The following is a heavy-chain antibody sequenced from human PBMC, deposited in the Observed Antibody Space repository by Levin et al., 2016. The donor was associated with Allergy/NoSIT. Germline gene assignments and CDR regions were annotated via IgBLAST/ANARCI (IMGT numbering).Heavy chain of an antibody. D-gene: IGHD2-2*01. Sequence: VRQAPGKGLEWVSYISSSSSTIYYADSVKGRFTISRDNAKNSLYLQMNSLRAEDTAVYYCARDTPLVPAAMIMVYYYYGMDVWGQGTTVTVSS. CDR2: ISSSSSTI. J-gene: IGHJ6*02. CDR3: ARDTPLVPAAMIMVYYYYGMDV. V-gene: IGHV3-48*01.